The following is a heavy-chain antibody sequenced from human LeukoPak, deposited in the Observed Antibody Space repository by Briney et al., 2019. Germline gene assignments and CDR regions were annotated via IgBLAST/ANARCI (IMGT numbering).Heavy chain of an antibody. CDR2: IYYSGST. CDR3: ASTIVGATVDAFDI. V-gene: IGHV4-61*05. Sequence: PSETLSLTCTVSGGSISSSSYYWSWIRQPPGKGLEWIGYIYYSGSTNYNPSLKSRVTISVDTSKNQFSLKLSSVTAADTAVYYCASTIVGATVDAFDIWGQGTMVTVSS. D-gene: IGHD1-26*01. J-gene: IGHJ3*02. CDR1: GGSISSSSYY.